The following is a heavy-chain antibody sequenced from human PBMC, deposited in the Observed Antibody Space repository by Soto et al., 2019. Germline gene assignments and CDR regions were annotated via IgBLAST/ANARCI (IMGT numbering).Heavy chain of an antibody. CDR2: INHSGST. D-gene: IGHD3-9*01. CDR3: ARSGPLLRYFDWLLSPRGTMDV. J-gene: IGHJ6*02. V-gene: IGHV4-34*01. CDR1: GGSFSGYY. Sequence: NPSETLSLTCAVYGGSFSGYYWSWIRQPPGKGLEWIGEINHSGSTNYNPSLKSRVTISVDTSKNQFSLKLSSVTAADTAVYYCARSGPLLRYFDWLLSPRGTMDVWGQGTTVTVSS.